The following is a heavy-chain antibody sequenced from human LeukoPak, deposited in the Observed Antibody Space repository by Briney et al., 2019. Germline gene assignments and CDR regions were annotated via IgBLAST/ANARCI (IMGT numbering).Heavy chain of an antibody. D-gene: IGHD2-2*01. V-gene: IGHV1-46*01. Sequence: ASVKVSCKASGYTFTSYYIHWVRQAPGHGLEWMGIINPTGGGTTYAQKFQGRVTMTRDTSLSTAYMELSRLRSDDTAVYYCTRATSVVVPAADHYYYGMDVWGQGTTVTVSS. CDR1: GYTFTSYY. CDR2: INPTGGGT. J-gene: IGHJ6*02. CDR3: TRATSVVVPAADHYYYGMDV.